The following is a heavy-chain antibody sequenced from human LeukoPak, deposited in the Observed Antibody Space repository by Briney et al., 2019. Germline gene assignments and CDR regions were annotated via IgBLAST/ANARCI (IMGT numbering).Heavy chain of an antibody. CDR1: GFTFSSYS. V-gene: IGHV3-48*02. CDR2: ISGTSSTI. J-gene: IGHJ4*02. CDR3: ARDYHGDYSFDY. Sequence: QTGGSLRLSCAASGFTFSSYSMNWVRQAPGKGLEWVPYISGTSSTIYYADSVKGRFTISRDNAKNSLYLQMNSLRDEDTAVYYCARDYHGDYSFDYWGQGTLVTVSS. D-gene: IGHD4-17*01.